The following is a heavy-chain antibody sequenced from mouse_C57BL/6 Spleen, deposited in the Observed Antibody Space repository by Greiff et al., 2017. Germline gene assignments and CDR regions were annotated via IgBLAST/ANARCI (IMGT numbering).Heavy chain of an antibody. V-gene: IGHV5-17*01. Sequence: EVKVEESGGGLVKPGGSLTLSCAASGFTFSDYGMHWVRQAPEKGLEWVAYISSGSSTISYADTVKGRFTLARDNAKNTLFLQMTSLRSEDTAMYYCARGVDYFDYWGQGTTLTVSS. CDR1: GFTFSDYG. D-gene: IGHD1-1*01. J-gene: IGHJ2*01. CDR3: ARGVDYFDY. CDR2: ISSGSSTI.